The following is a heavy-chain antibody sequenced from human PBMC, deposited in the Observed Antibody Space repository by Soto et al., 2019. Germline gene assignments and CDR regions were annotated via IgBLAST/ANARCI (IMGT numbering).Heavy chain of an antibody. D-gene: IGHD2-8*01. J-gene: IGHJ6*02. V-gene: IGHV1-46*01. Sequence: GASVKVSCKASGYTFTSYYMHWVRQAPGQGLEWMGMINPSGGSTSYAQKFQGRVTMTRDTSTSTVYMELSSLRSEDTAVYYCAREDIVLMVYATDSYYYYGMDVWGQGTTVTVSS. CDR2: INPSGGST. CDR1: GYTFTSYY. CDR3: AREDIVLMVYATDSYYYYGMDV.